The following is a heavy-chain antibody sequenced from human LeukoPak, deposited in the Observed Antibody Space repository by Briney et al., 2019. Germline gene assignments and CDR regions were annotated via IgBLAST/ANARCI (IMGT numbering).Heavy chain of an antibody. V-gene: IGHV3-23*01. J-gene: IGHJ4*02. CDR1: GFSFSSYA. Sequence: GGSLRLSCAASGFSFSSYAMSWVRQAPGKGLEWVSIIYASGGAYHSESVKGRFSAFRDTSKNTIFLQMNNLRADDTAMYYCVRRHDYWGQGTLVTVSS. CDR2: IYASGGA. CDR3: VRRHDY.